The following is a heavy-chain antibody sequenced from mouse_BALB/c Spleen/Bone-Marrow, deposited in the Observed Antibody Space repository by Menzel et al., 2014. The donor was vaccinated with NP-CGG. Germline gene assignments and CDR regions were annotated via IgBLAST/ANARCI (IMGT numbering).Heavy chain of an antibody. CDR1: GYTFTTYW. V-gene: IGHV1-7*01. D-gene: IGHD1-1*01. Sequence: VKLQESGAELAKPGASVKMSCKASGYTFTTYWTHWIKQRPGQGLEWIGYINPSTGYTEYDQKFKDKATLTADKSSSTAYMQLSSLTSEDSAVYYCARRGYYGTNYDFDFWGQGTTLTVSS. J-gene: IGHJ2*01. CDR3: ARRGYYGTNYDFDF. CDR2: INPSTGYT.